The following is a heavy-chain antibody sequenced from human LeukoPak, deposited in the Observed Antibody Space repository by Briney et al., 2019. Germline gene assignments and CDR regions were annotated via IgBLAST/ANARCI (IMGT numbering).Heavy chain of an antibody. D-gene: IGHD3-22*01. CDR3: ARQAYSSGRYFPFDY. Sequence: GGSLRLSCAASGFAFSTYGMHWVRQAPGKGLEWVAYIWYDGSKTYYADSVKGRFTISRDDPQNTLYLQVNSLRAEDTAVYYCARQAYSSGRYFPFDYWSQGTLVTVSS. V-gene: IGHV3-33*01. CDR1: GFAFSTYG. J-gene: IGHJ4*02. CDR2: IWYDGSKT.